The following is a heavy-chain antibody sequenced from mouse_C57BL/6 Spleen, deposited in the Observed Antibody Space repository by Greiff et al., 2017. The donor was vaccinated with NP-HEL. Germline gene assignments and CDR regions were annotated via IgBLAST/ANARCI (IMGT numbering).Heavy chain of an antibody. D-gene: IGHD2-4*01. Sequence: QESGPGMVKPSQSLSLTRTVTGYSIPSGYDWHWIRHFPGNKLEWLGYISYSGSTNYHPSLKSRISITHDTSKNHFFLKLNSVTTEDTATYYCARDGGLRQEALAYWGQGTLVTVSA. CDR3: ARDGGLRQEALAY. J-gene: IGHJ3*01. CDR2: ISYSGST. V-gene: IGHV3-1*01. CDR1: GYSIPSGYD.